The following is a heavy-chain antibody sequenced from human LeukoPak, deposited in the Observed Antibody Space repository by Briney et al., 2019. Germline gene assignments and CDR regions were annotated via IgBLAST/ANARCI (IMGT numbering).Heavy chain of an antibody. V-gene: IGHV1-69*13. D-gene: IGHD2-15*01. Sequence: SVKDACKASGGTFGSHAINWARQAPGEGLEWMGGIIPILGTANYTHKFQGRVSMTADESTATAYMELSSLRAEDTAIYCASALGYSSGGSCYSHYGGGVSWRQGTLVTVSS. CDR1: GGTFGSHA. J-gene: IGHJ5*02. CDR3: SALGYSSGGSCYSHYGGGVS. CDR2: IIPILGTA.